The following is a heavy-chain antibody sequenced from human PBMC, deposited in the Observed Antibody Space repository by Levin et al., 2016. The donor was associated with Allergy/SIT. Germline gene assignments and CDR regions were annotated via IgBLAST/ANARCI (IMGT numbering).Heavy chain of an antibody. CDR3: AREASTYCGGDCYSWNYFDY. Sequence: WIRQSPSRGLEWLGRTYYRSKWYNDYAVSVKSRITINPDTSKNQFSLQLNSVTPEDTAVYYCAREASTYCGGDCYSWNYFDYWGQGTLVTVSS. J-gene: IGHJ4*02. V-gene: IGHV6-1*01. D-gene: IGHD2-21*01. CDR2: TYYRSKWYN.